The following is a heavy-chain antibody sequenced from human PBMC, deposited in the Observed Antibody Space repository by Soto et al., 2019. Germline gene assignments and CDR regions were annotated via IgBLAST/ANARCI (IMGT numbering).Heavy chain of an antibody. Sequence: GGSLRLSCAASGFTFSSYAMHWVRQAPGKGLEWVAVISYDGSNKYYADSVKGRFTISRDNSKNTLYLQMNSLRAEDTAVYYCARVYYDSSGYYYVPSGPYGMDVWGQGTTVTVSS. CDR2: ISYDGSNK. CDR1: GFTFSSYA. J-gene: IGHJ6*02. CDR3: ARVYYDSSGYYYVPSGPYGMDV. V-gene: IGHV3-30-3*01. D-gene: IGHD3-22*01.